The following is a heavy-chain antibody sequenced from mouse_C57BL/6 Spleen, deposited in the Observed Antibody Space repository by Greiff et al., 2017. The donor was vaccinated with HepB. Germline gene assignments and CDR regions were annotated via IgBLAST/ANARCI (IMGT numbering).Heavy chain of an antibody. D-gene: IGHD3-2*02. CDR1: GYAFSSYW. CDR2: IYPGDGDT. V-gene: IGHV1-80*01. CDR3: ARRTAQAPYWDY. J-gene: IGHJ2*01. Sequence: VQLQQSGAELVKPGASVKISCKASGYAFSSYWLNWVKQRPGKGLEWIGQIYPGDGDTNYNGKFKGKATLTADKSSSTAYMQLSSLTSEDSAVYVWARRTAQAPYWDYWGQGTTLTVSS.